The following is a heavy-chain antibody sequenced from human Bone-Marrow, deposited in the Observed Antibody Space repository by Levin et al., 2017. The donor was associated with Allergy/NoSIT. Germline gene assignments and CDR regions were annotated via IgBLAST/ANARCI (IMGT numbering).Heavy chain of an antibody. J-gene: IGHJ6*02. CDR3: ARRLGGSGDYFYGMDV. D-gene: IGHD2-15*01. CDR1: GYTFTEYY. V-gene: IGHV1-2*02. Sequence: RASVKVSCKTSGYTFTEYYIHWVRQAPSQGLEWMGWINPNSGGIKLAQKFQGRVTVTRDTSSSTAYMELSRLRSDDTAIFFCARRLGGSGDYFYGMDVWGQGTTIIVSS. CDR2: INPNSGGI.